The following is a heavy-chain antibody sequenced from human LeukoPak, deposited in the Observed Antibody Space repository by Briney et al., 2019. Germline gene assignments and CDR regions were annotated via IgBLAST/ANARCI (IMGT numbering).Heavy chain of an antibody. J-gene: IGHJ6*02. D-gene: IGHD5-12*01. V-gene: IGHV7-4-1*02. CDR1: GYTFTSYA. Sequence: ASVKVSCKASGYTFTSYAMNWVRQAPGQGLEWMGWINTNTGNPTYAQGLTGRFVFSFDTSVSTSYLQISSLKAEDTAVYYCAREGSGYDSGTWYYYYGMDVWGQGTTVTVSS. CDR2: INTNTGNP. CDR3: AREGSGYDSGTWYYYYGMDV.